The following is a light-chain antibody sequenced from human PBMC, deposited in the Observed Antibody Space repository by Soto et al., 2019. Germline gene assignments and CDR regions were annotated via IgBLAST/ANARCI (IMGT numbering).Light chain of an antibody. Sequence: EIVLTQSPATLSLSPGERATLSCRASQSVSSYLAWYQQKPGQAPRLLIYDASNRATGIPARFSGSGSGTDFTLTISSLEAEDFAVYFCQQRSNWPFTVGPGTKVDIK. CDR3: QQRSNWPFT. J-gene: IGKJ3*01. CDR1: QSVSSY. CDR2: DAS. V-gene: IGKV3-11*01.